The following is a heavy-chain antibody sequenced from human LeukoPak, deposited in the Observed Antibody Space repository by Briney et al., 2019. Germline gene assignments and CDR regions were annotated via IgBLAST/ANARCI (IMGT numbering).Heavy chain of an antibody. Sequence: SQTLSLTCAISGDSVSSNSAAWNWIRQSPSRGLEWLGRTYYRSKWSNDYPVSVMGRISINADTSKNQFSLHLNSVTPEDTAVYYCARETWELLYYWGQGTLVTVSS. CDR1: GDSVSSNSAA. CDR3: ARETWELLYY. D-gene: IGHD1-26*01. J-gene: IGHJ4*02. CDR2: TYYRSKWSN. V-gene: IGHV6-1*01.